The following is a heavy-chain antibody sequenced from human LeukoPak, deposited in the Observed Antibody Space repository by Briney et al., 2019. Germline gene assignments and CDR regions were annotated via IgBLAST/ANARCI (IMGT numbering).Heavy chain of an antibody. D-gene: IGHD5-12*01. CDR1: GFTFSAYY. J-gene: IGHJ4*02. CDR3: VRLKAAYTGYDIIDY. V-gene: IGHV3-11*01. Sequence: GGSLRLSCAASGFTFSAYYMSWIRQAPGKGLEWVSYISTTGSTIKYADSVKGRFTISRDNAKNSLFLHMNSLRAKDTAVYYCVRLKAAYTGYDIIDYWGQGTLITVSP. CDR2: ISTTGSTI.